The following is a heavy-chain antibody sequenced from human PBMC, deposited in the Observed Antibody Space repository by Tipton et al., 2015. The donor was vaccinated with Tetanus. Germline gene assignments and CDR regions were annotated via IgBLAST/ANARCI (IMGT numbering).Heavy chain of an antibody. V-gene: IGHV3-23*01. CDR3: ARDRGFYTSGWWARYFDS. Sequence: SLRLSCAASGFTFSNYAMTWVRQTPGKGLEWVSTLSGGGTVTYYADSVRGRFTISRDNSKNTLYLQMDSLRVEDTAVYYCARDRGFYTSGWWARYFDSWGQGILVTVSS. CDR2: LSGGGTVT. D-gene: IGHD6-19*01. CDR1: GFTFSNYA. J-gene: IGHJ4*02.